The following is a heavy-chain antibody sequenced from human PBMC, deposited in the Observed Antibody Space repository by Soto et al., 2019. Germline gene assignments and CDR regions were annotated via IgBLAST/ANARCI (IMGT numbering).Heavy chain of an antibody. D-gene: IGHD2-8*02. Sequence: QVQLQESGPGLVKPSGTLSLTCAVSGGSISSSNWWSWVRQPTGKGLEWIGEIYHSGSTSYNPSLKRRVSISVDKSKNQFSLHLSSVPAADTAVYFCARDYTGNRPVDYWGQGTLVTVSS. V-gene: IGHV4-4*02. CDR1: GGSISSSNW. CDR3: ARDYTGNRPVDY. CDR2: IYHSGST. J-gene: IGHJ4*02.